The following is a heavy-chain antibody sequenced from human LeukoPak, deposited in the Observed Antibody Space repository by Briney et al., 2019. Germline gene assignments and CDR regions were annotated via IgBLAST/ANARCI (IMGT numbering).Heavy chain of an antibody. J-gene: IGHJ4*02. CDR2: IAYSGDST. D-gene: IGHD2-2*01. CDR3: AKDKLPTAMFSYVY. Sequence: GGSLRLSCAASGFTLSSHAMTWVRQAPGKGLEWVSGIAYSGDSTYYAGSVKGRFTIPRDNSRNTLYLQMNSLRAEDTAVYYCAKDKLPTAMFSYVYWGQGTLVTVSS. CDR1: GFTLSSHA. V-gene: IGHV3-23*01.